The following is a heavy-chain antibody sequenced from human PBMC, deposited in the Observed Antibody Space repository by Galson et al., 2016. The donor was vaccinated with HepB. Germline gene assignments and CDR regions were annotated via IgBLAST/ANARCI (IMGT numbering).Heavy chain of an antibody. J-gene: IGHJ3*02. CDR1: GFTFSSYW. CDR3: ARDQTHYDTSAYYDDLEI. V-gene: IGHV3-7*04. CDR2: IKRDGSQT. D-gene: IGHD3-22*01. Sequence: SLRLSCAASGFTFSSYWMTWVRQAPGKGLEWVANIKRDGSQTNYVDSVKGRFTISRDNAKNSLYLQMSSLRAEDTAVYYCARDQTHYDTSAYYDDLEIWGQGTMVTVSS.